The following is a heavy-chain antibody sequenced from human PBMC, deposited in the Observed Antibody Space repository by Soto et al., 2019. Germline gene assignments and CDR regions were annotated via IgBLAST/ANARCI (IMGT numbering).Heavy chain of an antibody. J-gene: IGHJ4*02. Sequence: EVQLLESGGGLVQPGGSLRLSCAASGFTFSSYAVSWVRQAPGKGPEWISSISGSGSTIYYADSVKGRFTISRDNAKNTLYLQMSRLRAEDTAVYYCAKVFYYYDSSGYYYFDYWGQGTLVTVSS. CDR2: ISGSGSTI. CDR3: AKVFYYYDSSGYYYFDY. D-gene: IGHD3-22*01. V-gene: IGHV3-23*01. CDR1: GFTFSSYA.